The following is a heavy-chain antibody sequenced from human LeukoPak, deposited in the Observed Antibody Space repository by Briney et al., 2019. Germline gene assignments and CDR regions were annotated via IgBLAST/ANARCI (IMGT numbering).Heavy chain of an antibody. CDR2: IKQDGSEK. V-gene: IGHV3-7*01. Sequence: PGGSLRLSCAASGFTFSSYWMSWVRQAPGKGLEWVANIKQDGSEKYYVDSVKGRFTISRDNAKNSLYLQMNSLRAEDTAVYYCARETLVGATFAFDIWGQGTMVTVSS. CDR1: GFTFSSYW. CDR3: ARETLVGATFAFDI. J-gene: IGHJ3*02. D-gene: IGHD1-26*01.